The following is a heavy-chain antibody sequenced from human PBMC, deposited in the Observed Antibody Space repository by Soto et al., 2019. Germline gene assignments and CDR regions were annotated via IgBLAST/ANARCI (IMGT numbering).Heavy chain of an antibody. CDR1: GFTFGDYA. J-gene: IGHJ6*02. V-gene: IGHV3-49*04. Sequence: PGGSLRLSCTASGFTFGDYAMSWVRQAPGKGLEWVGFIRSKAYGGTTEYAASVKGRFTISRDDSKSIAYLQMNSLKTEDTAVYYCTRNSPTVTTKRFYYYYGMDVWGQGTTVTVS. D-gene: IGHD4-17*01. CDR3: TRNSPTVTTKRFYYYYGMDV. CDR2: IRSKAYGGTT.